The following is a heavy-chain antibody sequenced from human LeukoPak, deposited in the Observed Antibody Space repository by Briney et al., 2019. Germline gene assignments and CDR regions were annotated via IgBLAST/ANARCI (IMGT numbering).Heavy chain of an antibody. CDR1: GFTFSNAW. CDR3: TSQDIVVVPAVFDY. J-gene: IGHJ4*02. CDR2: IKSKTDGGTT. Sequence: GGSLRLSCAASGFTFSNAWMSWVRQAPGKGLEWVGRIKSKTDGGTTDYAAPVKGRFTISRDDSKNTLYLQMNSLKTEDTAVYYCTSQDIVVVPAVFDYWGQGTLVTVSS. D-gene: IGHD2-2*01. V-gene: IGHV3-15*01.